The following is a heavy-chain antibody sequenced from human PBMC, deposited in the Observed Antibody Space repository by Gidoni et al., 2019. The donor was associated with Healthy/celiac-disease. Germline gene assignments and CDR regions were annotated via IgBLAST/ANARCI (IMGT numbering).Heavy chain of an antibody. D-gene: IGHD3-10*01. CDR2: ISSRGSTI. Sequence: EVQLVESGGGLVQPGGSLRLSCAASGFTFRSYEMNWVRQAPGKGLEWVSYISSRGSTICYADSVKGRFTISRDNAKNSLYLQMNSLRAEDTAVYYCARGSTVLLWSFAAFDIWGQGTMVTVSS. V-gene: IGHV3-48*03. CDR1: GFTFRSYE. J-gene: IGHJ3*02. CDR3: ARGSTVLLWSFAAFDI.